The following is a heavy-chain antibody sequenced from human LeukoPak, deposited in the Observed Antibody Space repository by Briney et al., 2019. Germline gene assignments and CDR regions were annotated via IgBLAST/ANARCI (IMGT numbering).Heavy chain of an antibody. J-gene: IGHJ4*02. CDR2: ISRDGGST. CDR1: GFTFDDYA. CDR3: AKDMAFGELY. V-gene: IGHV3-43*02. D-gene: IGHD3-10*01. Sequence: GGSLRLSCAASGFTFDDYAMHWVRQAPGKGLEWVSLISRDGGSTYYADSVKGRFTISRDNSKNSLYLQMNSLRTEDTVLYYCAKDMAFGELYWGQGTLVTVSS.